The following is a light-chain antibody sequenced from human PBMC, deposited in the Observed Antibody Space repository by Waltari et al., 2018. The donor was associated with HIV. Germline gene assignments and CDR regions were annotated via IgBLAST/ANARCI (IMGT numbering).Light chain of an antibody. V-gene: IGLV2-8*01. CDR2: EVN. Sequence: QSALTQPPSASGSPGQSVTISCTGISSDPAVYNYVSWYQQHPGTAPKLIIYEVNKRPSGVPDRFSGSKSGNTASLTVSGLQAEDEAEYYCNSYGGNINFTFGGGTKLTVL. CDR1: SSDPAVYNY. CDR3: NSYGGNINFT. J-gene: IGLJ2*01.